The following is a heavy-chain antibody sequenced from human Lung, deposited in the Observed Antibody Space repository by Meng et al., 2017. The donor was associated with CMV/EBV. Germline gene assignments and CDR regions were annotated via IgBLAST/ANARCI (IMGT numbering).Heavy chain of an antibody. J-gene: IGHJ6*02. V-gene: IGHV3-48*03. Sequence: AASGFTFENYEINWVRQAPGKGLEWISYINKNGFNIEYADSVKGRFTISRDNAKNSLFLQLDSLRADDTAVYYCARNTLSYYGMDLWGQGTTVTVSS. D-gene: IGHD1/OR15-1a*01. CDR3: ARNTLSYYGMDL. CDR1: GFTFENYE. CDR2: INKNGFNI.